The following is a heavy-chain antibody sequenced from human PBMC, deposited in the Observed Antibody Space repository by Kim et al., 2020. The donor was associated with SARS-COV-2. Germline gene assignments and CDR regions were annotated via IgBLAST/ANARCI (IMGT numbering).Heavy chain of an antibody. CDR3: ARVPVGASSWYYFDS. D-gene: IGHD6-13*01. Sequence: AYLTGRFTITRDNAENALYLEMNSLSAGDTAVYYCARVPVGASSWYYFDSWGQGTLVTVSS. V-gene: IGHV3-11*05. J-gene: IGHJ4*02.